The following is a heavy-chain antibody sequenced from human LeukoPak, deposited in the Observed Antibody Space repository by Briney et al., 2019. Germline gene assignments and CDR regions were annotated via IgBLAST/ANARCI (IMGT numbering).Heavy chain of an antibody. Sequence: GRSLRLSCVASGFTFSIYAMHWVRQAPGKGLEWGSYISGSSSTIYYADSVKGRFTISRDNGKNTLYLQMNSLRAEDTAVYYCARGSTYYDSSGQVPFDYWGQGTLVTVSS. D-gene: IGHD3-22*01. CDR1: GFTFSIYA. V-gene: IGHV3-48*01. CDR3: ARGSTYYDSSGQVPFDY. J-gene: IGHJ4*02. CDR2: ISGSSSTI.